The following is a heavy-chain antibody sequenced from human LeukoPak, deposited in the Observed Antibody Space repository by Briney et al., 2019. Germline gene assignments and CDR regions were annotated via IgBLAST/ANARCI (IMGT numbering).Heavy chain of an antibody. V-gene: IGHV4-39*01. CDR2: IYYSGST. D-gene: IGHD3-10*01. J-gene: IGHJ5*02. Sequence: SETLSLTCTVSGGSISSSSYYWGWIRQPPGKGLEWIGSIYYSGSTHYNPSLKSRVTISVDTSKNQFSLKLSSATAADTAVYYCARLAVLLWFGESPNWFDPWGQGTLVTVSS. CDR1: GGSISSSSYY. CDR3: ARLAVLLWFGESPNWFDP.